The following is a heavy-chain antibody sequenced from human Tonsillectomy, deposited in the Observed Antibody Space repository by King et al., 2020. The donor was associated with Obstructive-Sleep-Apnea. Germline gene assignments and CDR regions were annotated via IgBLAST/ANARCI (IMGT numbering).Heavy chain of an antibody. J-gene: IGHJ4*02. CDR2: IYYSGST. CDR3: ARHQEFDTAAGAFLY. D-gene: IGHD3-10*01. CDR1: GVSISFHY. V-gene: IGHV4-59*08. Sequence: QLQESGPGLVKPSETLSLPCIVSGVSISFHYWSWIRQPPGKGLEWIGYIYYSGSTNYNPSLKSRVPISLDTSKDQFSLKLSSVTAADTAVYYCARHQEFDTAAGAFLYGGQGTLVTVSS.